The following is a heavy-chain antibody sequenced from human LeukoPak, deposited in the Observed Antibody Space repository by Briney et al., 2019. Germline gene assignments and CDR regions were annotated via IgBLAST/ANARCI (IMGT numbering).Heavy chain of an antibody. V-gene: IGHV1-46*01. Sequence: ASVKVSCKASGNTFTSDYIHWVRQAPGQGLEWMGVISPSGDRTSYAQKFQGRVTMIRDTSTSTVNTELSSLRSEDTAIYYCARPGRVPLGILSGIHPSRGEKYSYHAMDVWGQGTTVTVSS. CDR1: GNTFTSDY. CDR2: ISPSGDRT. J-gene: IGHJ6*02. D-gene: IGHD1-26*01. CDR3: ARPGRVPLGILSGIHPSRGEKYSYHAMDV.